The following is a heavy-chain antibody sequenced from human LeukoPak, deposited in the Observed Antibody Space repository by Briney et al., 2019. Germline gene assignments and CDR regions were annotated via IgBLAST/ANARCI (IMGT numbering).Heavy chain of an antibody. J-gene: IGHJ4*02. Sequence: ASVKVSCKASGGILSTYAISWVRQAPGQGLEWMGGIVPVIGTASFAQKFQGRTTITADESTSTAYMELNSLTFEDTAVYYCARSSSVYDIGGLDYWGQGTLVTVSS. CDR3: ARSSSVYDIGGLDY. CDR2: IVPVIGTA. V-gene: IGHV1-69*13. D-gene: IGHD5/OR15-5a*01. CDR1: GGILSTYA.